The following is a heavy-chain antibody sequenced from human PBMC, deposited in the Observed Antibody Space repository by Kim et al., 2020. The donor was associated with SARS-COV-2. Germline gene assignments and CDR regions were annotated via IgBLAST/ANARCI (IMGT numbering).Heavy chain of an antibody. CDR2: ISYDGSNK. CDR1: GFTFSSYG. CDR3: AKTRPYYYDSSGYYDY. J-gene: IGHJ4*02. D-gene: IGHD3-22*01. Sequence: GGSLRLSCAASGFTFSSYGMHWVRQAPGKGLEWVAVISYDGSNKYYADSVKGRFTISRDNSKNTLYLQMNSLRAEDTAVYYCAKTRPYYYDSSGYYDYWGQGTLVTVSS. V-gene: IGHV3-30*18.